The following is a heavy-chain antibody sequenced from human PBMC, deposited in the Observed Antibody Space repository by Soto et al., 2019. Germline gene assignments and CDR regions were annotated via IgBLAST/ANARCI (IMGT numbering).Heavy chain of an antibody. J-gene: IGHJ6*02. D-gene: IGHD2-2*02. Sequence: SETLSLTCAVYGGSFSGYYWSWIRQPPGKGLEWIGEINHSGSTNYNPSLKSRVTISVDTSKNQFSLKLSSVTAADTAVYYCARGQVGCSSTSCYIPYYYYGMDVWGQGTTVTVSS. CDR1: GGSFSGYY. CDR3: ARGQVGCSSTSCYIPYYYYGMDV. V-gene: IGHV4-34*01. CDR2: INHSGST.